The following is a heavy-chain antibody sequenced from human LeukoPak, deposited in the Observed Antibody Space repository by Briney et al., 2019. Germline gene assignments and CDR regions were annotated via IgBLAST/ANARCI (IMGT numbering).Heavy chain of an antibody. D-gene: IGHD3-22*01. Sequence: PSETLSPTCTVSGGSISSSSYYWGWIRQPPGKGLEWIGSIYYSGSTYYTPSLKSRVTISVDTSKNQFSLKLSSVTAADTAVYYCARQSAKSSASYSSGYYYRAIFDYWGQGTLVTVSS. J-gene: IGHJ4*02. CDR1: GGSISSSSYY. V-gene: IGHV4-39*01. CDR3: ARQSAKSSASYSSGYYYRAIFDY. CDR2: IYYSGST.